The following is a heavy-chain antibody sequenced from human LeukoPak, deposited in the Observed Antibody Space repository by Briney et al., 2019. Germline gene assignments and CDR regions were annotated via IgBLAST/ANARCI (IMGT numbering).Heavy chain of an antibody. D-gene: IGHD5-18*01. CDR2: IYTSGST. V-gene: IGHV4-38-2*02. CDR1: GYSISSGYY. Sequence: SETLSLTCTVSGYSISSGYYWGWIRQPPGKGLEWIGSIYTSGSTNYNPSLKSRVTISVDTSKNQFSLKLSSVTAADTAVYYCARDGLRGYSYGPAAGGFDYWGQGTLVTVSS. J-gene: IGHJ4*02. CDR3: ARDGLRGYSYGPAAGGFDY.